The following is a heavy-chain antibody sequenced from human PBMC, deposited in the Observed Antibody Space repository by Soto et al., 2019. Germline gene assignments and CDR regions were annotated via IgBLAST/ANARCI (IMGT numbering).Heavy chain of an antibody. CDR3: ARSDKDNYGGGGGSFGC. CDR2: IWFDGSNK. Sequence: QVQLVESGGGVVQPGRSLRLSCAASGFTFSSYGMNWVRQAPGKGLEWVAVIWFDGSNKYYADSVKGRFTISRDNSKNTRALQMNSPRAADTAVYYCARSDKDNYGGGGGSFGCWGQGTQVTVSS. D-gene: IGHD4-17*01. CDR1: GFTFSSYG. V-gene: IGHV3-33*01. J-gene: IGHJ4*02.